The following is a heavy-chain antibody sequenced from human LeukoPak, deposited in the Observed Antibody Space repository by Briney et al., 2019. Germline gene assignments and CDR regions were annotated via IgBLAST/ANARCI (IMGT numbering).Heavy chain of an antibody. V-gene: IGHV3-21*04. D-gene: IGHD1-26*01. Sequence: GGSLRLSCAASGFTFSSYSMNWVRQAPGKGLEWVSSISSSSSYIYYADSVKGRFTISRDNAKNSLYLQMNSLRAEDTAVYYCARDRRSYSGRGAEYFQHWGQGTLVTVSS. CDR3: ARDRRSYSGRGAEYFQH. CDR2: ISSSSSYI. CDR1: GFTFSSYS. J-gene: IGHJ1*01.